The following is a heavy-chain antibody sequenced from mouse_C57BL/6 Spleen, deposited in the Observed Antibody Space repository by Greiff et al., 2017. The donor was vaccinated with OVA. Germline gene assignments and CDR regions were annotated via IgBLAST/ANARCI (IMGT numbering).Heavy chain of an antibody. D-gene: IGHD3-2*02. Sequence: VQLQQPGAELVRPGSSVKLSCKASGYTFTSYWMDWVKQRPGQGLEWIGNIYPSDSETHYNQKFKDKATLTVYKSSSTAYMQLSSLTSEDSAVYYCARSQLRFYAMDYWGQGTSVTVSS. CDR3: ARSQLRFYAMDY. CDR1: GYTFTSYW. J-gene: IGHJ4*01. CDR2: IYPSDSET. V-gene: IGHV1-61*01.